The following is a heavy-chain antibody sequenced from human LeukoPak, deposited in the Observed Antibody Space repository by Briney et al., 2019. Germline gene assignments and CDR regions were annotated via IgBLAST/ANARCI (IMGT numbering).Heavy chain of an antibody. CDR3: AKGVYDYIWGSYRNWLDP. CDR2: ISGSGGST. D-gene: IGHD3-16*02. Sequence: GGSLRLSCAASGFTFSSYAMSWVRQAPGKGLEWVSAISGSGGSTYYADSVKGRFTISRDNSKNTLYLQMNSLRAEDTAVYYCAKGVYDYIWGSYRNWLDPWGQGTLVTVSS. J-gene: IGHJ5*02. CDR1: GFTFSSYA. V-gene: IGHV3-23*01.